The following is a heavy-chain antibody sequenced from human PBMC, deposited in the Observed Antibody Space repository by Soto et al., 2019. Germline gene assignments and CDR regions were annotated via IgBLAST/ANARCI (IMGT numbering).Heavy chain of an antibody. J-gene: IGHJ5*02. V-gene: IGHV4-30-4*01. CDR1: GGSISSGDYY. Sequence: SETLSLTCTVSGGSISSGDYYWSWIRQPPGKGLEWIGYIYYSGSTYYNPSLKSRVTISVDTSKNQFSLKLSPVTAADTAVYYCAREVVDGDCSSTSCYGGSWYNWFDPWGQGTLVTVSS. CDR2: IYYSGST. D-gene: IGHD2-2*01. CDR3: AREVVDGDCSSTSCYGGSWYNWFDP.